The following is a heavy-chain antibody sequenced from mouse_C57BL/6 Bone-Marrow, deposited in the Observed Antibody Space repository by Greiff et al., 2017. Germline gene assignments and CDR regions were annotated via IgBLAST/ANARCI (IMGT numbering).Heavy chain of an antibody. D-gene: IGHD4-1*01. Sequence: EVKLEESGGGLVQPGGSLKLSCAASGLTFSDYYMYLVRLTSEKRLEWVAYFSNGGGSTYYPDTVKGRFTITRDNDKNTLYLQMSRLKAEDTAMYYCAVTGDFGYWNQGTTLTDSS. CDR2: FSNGGGST. J-gene: IGHJ2*01. V-gene: IGHV5-12*01. CDR3: AVTGDFGY. CDR1: GLTFSDYY.